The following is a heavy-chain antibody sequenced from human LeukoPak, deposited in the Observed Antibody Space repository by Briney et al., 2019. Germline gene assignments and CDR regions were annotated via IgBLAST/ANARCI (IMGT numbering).Heavy chain of an antibody. CDR2: VNWSGDSV. D-gene: IGHD1-1*01. Sequence: GGSLRLSCAASGFAFDDYAMHWVRQVPGRGLEWVAGVNWSGDSVGYADSVKGRFTISRDKAKTSLYLQMNSLKTEDTALYFCAKDYRRTTADDMGYYGMDVWGQGTTVTVSS. CDR3: AKDYRRTTADDMGYYGMDV. V-gene: IGHV3-9*01. J-gene: IGHJ6*02. CDR1: GFAFDDYA.